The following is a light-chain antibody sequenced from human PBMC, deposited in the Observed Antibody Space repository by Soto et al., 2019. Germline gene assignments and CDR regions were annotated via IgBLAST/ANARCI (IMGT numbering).Light chain of an antibody. Sequence: EIVMTQSPATLSVSPGERATLSCRDSQSVSSNLAWYQQKPGQAPRLLIYVASTRATGIPSRFSGSGSGTEFTITISRLQSEDFAVYYCQQYHNWPPLTFGGGTKVES. V-gene: IGKV3-15*01. CDR2: VAS. CDR1: QSVSSN. CDR3: QQYHNWPPLT. J-gene: IGKJ4*01.